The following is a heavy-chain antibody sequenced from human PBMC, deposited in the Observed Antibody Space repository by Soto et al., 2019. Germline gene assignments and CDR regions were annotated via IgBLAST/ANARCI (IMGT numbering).Heavy chain of an antibody. V-gene: IGHV3-15*01. CDR2: IKSKTDGGKT. CDR1: RVSLSNPW. D-gene: IGHD3-16*01. Sequence: GPRRISSETARVSLSNPWMALFRQAPGKGLEWVGRIKSKTDGGKTDYAAPVKGRFTISRDDSKNTLYLQMNSLKTEDTAVYYCTTFGHYYYYGMDAWGQGITVTVSS. J-gene: IGHJ6*02. CDR3: TTFGHYYYYGMDA.